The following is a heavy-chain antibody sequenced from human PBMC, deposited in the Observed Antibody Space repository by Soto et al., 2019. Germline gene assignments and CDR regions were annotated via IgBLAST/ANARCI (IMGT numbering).Heavy chain of an antibody. CDR2: ISYDGSNK. Sequence: GGSLRLSCAASGFTFSSYGMHWVRQAPGKGLEWVAVISYDGSNKYYADSVKGRFTISRDNPKNTLYLQMNSLRAEDTAVYYCGREYYDFWSGYYTGVDYYYGMDVWGQGTTVTVSS. V-gene: IGHV3-30*03. CDR1: GFTFSSYG. J-gene: IGHJ6*02. CDR3: GREYYDFWSGYYTGVDYYYGMDV. D-gene: IGHD3-3*01.